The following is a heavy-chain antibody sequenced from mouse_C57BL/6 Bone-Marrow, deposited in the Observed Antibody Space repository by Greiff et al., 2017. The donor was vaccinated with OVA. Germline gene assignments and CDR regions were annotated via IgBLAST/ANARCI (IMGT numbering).Heavy chain of an antibody. CDR3: AGTGYWYFDV. CDR1: GYTFTSYW. CDR2: IYPGSGST. D-gene: IGHD4-1*01. J-gene: IGHJ1*03. V-gene: IGHV1-55*01. Sequence: QVQLQQPGAELVKPGASVKMSCKASGYTFTSYWITWVKQRPGQGLEWIGDIYPGSGSTNYNEKFKSKATLTVDTSSSTAYMQLSSLTSEDAAVYYCAGTGYWYFDVWGTGTTVTVSS.